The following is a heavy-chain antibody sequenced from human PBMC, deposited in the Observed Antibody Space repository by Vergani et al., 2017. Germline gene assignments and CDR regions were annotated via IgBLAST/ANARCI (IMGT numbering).Heavy chain of an antibody. CDR3: ARSIGYCAGATGRAYYFDH. Sequence: VQLVQSGAEVRKPGASVTVSCTASGYIFKNYYIHWLRQAPGQAFEWMGILNPTTGHTTSAQKFMGRVDMTRDPSTDTSTSTVQMTLGRLRPEDTGVYYCARSIGYCAGATGRAYYFDHWGQGTRVTVSS. CDR1: GYIFKNYY. D-gene: IGHD2-21*01. CDR2: LNPTTGHT. V-gene: IGHV1-46*02. J-gene: IGHJ5*02.